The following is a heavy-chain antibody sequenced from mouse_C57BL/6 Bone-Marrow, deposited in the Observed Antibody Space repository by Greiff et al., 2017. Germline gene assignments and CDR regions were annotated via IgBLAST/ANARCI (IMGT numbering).Heavy chain of an antibody. CDR3: AGQHYGSAWFAY. V-gene: IGHV1-69*01. CDR2: IDPYDSYT. D-gene: IGHD1-1*01. Sequence: QVQLQQPGAELVMPGASVKLSCKASGYTFTSYWMHWVKQRPGQGLEWIGDIDPYDSYTNYNQKFKGKATLTVDKSSSTAYMQLNSLTSEDSAVYYCAGQHYGSAWFAYWGQGTLVTVSA. J-gene: IGHJ3*01. CDR1: GYTFTSYW.